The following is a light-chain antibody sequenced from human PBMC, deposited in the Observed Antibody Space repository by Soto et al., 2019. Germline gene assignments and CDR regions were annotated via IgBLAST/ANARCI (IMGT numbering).Light chain of an antibody. CDR3: CSYAGSYTVI. Sequence: QSALTQPRSVSGSPGQSVTISCTGTSSDVGAYNYVSWYQHHPGKVPKLMIYDVTKRPSGVPDRFAGSKSGNTASLTISGLQAEDEADYCCCSYAGSYTVIFGGGTKLTVL. CDR1: SSDVGAYNY. J-gene: IGLJ2*01. CDR2: DVT. V-gene: IGLV2-11*01.